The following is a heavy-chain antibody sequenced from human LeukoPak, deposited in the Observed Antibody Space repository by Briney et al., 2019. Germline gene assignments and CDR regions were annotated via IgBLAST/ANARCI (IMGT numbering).Heavy chain of an antibody. V-gene: IGHV3-30*04. CDR1: GFTFSSYA. Sequence: GGSLRLSCAASGFTFSSYAMHWVRQAPGKGREWVAVISYDGSNKYYADSVKGRFTISRDNSKNTLYLQMNSLRAEDTAVYYCARDNGDYSLYYYYYYMDVWGKGTTVTVSS. CDR2: ISYDGSNK. CDR3: ARDNGDYSLYYYYYYMDV. J-gene: IGHJ6*03. D-gene: IGHD4-17*01.